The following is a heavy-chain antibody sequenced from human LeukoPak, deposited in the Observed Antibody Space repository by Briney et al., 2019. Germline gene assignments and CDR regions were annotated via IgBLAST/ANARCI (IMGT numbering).Heavy chain of an antibody. CDR1: GFTFSSYA. D-gene: IGHD3-10*01. J-gene: IGHJ4*02. Sequence: PGGSLRLSCAASGFTFSSYAMHWVRQAPGKGLEWVAVISYDGSNKYYADSVKGRFTISRDNSKNTLYLQMNSLRAEDTAVYYCARDGALIWFGELQTQYYFDYWGQGTLVTVSS. V-gene: IGHV3-30-3*01. CDR3: ARDGALIWFGELQTQYYFDY. CDR2: ISYDGSNK.